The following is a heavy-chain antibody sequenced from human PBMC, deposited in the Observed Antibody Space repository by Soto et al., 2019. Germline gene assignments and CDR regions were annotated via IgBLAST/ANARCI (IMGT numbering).Heavy chain of an antibody. CDR3: ARAHYDFWSAFDY. V-gene: IGHV4-31*03. CDR2: IYYSGST. J-gene: IGHJ4*02. Sequence: SETLSLTCTVSGGSISSGGYYWSWIRQHPGKGLEWIGYIYYSGSTYYNPSLKSRVTISVDTSKNQFSLKLSSVTAADTAVYYCARAHYDFWSAFDYWGQGTLVTVSS. CDR1: GGSISSGGYY. D-gene: IGHD3-3*01.